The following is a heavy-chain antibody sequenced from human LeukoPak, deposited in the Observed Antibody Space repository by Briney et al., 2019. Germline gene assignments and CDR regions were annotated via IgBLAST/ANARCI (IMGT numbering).Heavy chain of an antibody. V-gene: IGHV4-30-2*01. J-gene: IGHJ4*02. CDR1: GGSISSGGYS. CDR3: ARGEHYGSGIDY. CDR2: IYHSGST. D-gene: IGHD3-10*01. Sequence: SETLSLTCAVSGGSISSGGYSWSWIRQPPGKGLEWIGYIYHSGSTYYNPSLKSRVTISVDRSKNQFSLKLSSVTAADTAVYYCARGEHYGSGIDYWGQGTLVTVSS.